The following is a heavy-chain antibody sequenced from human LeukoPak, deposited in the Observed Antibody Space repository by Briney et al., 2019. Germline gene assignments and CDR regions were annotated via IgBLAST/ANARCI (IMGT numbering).Heavy chain of an antibody. D-gene: IGHD3-22*01. CDR1: AFIFSGHW. CDR2: ISWNSGSI. J-gene: IGHJ4*02. CDR3: AKDSYYYDSSGYLDY. V-gene: IGHV3-9*01. Sequence: GGSLRLSCEGSAFIFSGHWMNWVRQTPGKGLEWVSGISWNSGSIGYADSVKGRFTISRDNAKNSLYLQMNSLRAEDTALYYCAKDSYYYDSSGYLDYWGQGTLVTVSS.